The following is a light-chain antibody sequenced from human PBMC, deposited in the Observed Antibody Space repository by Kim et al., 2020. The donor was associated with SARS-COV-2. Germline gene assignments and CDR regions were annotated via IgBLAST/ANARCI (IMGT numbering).Light chain of an antibody. CDR1: KLGDKY. V-gene: IGLV3-1*01. CDR3: QAWDSSTAWV. CDR2: QDS. Sequence: SPGQTASITCSGDKLGDKYACWYQQKPGQSPVLVIYQDSKRPSGIPERFSGSNSGNTATLTISGTQAMDEADYYCQAWDSSTAWVFGTGTKVTV. J-gene: IGLJ1*01.